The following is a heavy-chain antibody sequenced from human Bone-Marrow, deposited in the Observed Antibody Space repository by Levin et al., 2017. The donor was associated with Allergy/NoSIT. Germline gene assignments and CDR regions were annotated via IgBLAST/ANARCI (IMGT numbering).Heavy chain of an antibody. CDR3: TRDRLRGHNWFDP. Sequence: GGSLRLSCVASGFIFSNYIIHWVRQAPGKGLEWVSSISSSGTSAYYADSVKGRFAISRDNGENSVYLQMTSLRVEDTAIYYCTRDRLRGHNWFDPWGQGALVTVSS. D-gene: IGHD3-16*01. V-gene: IGHV3-21*01. J-gene: IGHJ5*02. CDR1: GFIFSNYI. CDR2: ISSSGTSA.